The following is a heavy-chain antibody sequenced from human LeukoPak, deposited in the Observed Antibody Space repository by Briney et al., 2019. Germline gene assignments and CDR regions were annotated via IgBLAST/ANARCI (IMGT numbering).Heavy chain of an antibody. CDR2: IYYSGST. Sequence: SETLSLTCTVSGGSISSYYWSWIRQPPGKGLEWIGYIYYSGSTNYNPSLKSRVTMSVDTSKNQFSLKLSSVTAADTAVYYCARSDYYDSSGYKGYYYGMDVWGQGTTVTVSS. V-gene: IGHV4-59*12. CDR1: GGSISSYY. D-gene: IGHD3-22*01. CDR3: ARSDYYDSSGYKGYYYGMDV. J-gene: IGHJ6*02.